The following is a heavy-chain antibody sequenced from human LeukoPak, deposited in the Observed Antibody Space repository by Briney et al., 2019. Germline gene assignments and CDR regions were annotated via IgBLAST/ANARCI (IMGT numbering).Heavy chain of an antibody. CDR2: ISYDGSNK. J-gene: IGHJ1*01. D-gene: IGHD6-13*01. Sequence: GGSLRLSCAASGFTFSSYGMHWVRQAPGKGLEWVAVISYDGSNKYYADSVKGRFTISRDNSKNTLYLQMNSLRAEDTAVYYCAKEEISSSWYGDYFQHWGQGTLVTVPS. CDR3: AKEEISSSWYGDYFQH. V-gene: IGHV3-30*18. CDR1: GFTFSSYG.